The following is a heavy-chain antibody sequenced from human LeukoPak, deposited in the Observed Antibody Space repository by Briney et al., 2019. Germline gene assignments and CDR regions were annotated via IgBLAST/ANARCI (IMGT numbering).Heavy chain of an antibody. Sequence: SETLSLTCTVSGGSISSYYWSWIRQPAGKGLEWIGRIYTSGSTNYNPSLKRRVTMSVDTSKNQFSLKLSSVTAADTAVYYCAKTEEYCSSTSCYEVYNWFDPWGQGTLVTVSS. CDR1: GGSISSYY. CDR3: AKTEEYCSSTSCYEVYNWFDP. J-gene: IGHJ5*02. D-gene: IGHD2-2*01. V-gene: IGHV4-4*07. CDR2: IYTSGST.